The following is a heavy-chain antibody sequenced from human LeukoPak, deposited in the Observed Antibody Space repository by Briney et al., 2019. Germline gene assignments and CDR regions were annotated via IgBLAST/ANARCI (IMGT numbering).Heavy chain of an antibody. V-gene: IGHV3-48*01. J-gene: IGHJ4*02. CDR3: ARVLLWFGELFDY. Sequence: GGSLRLSCAASGFTFSSYSMNWVRQPPGKGLEWVSYISSSSSTIYYADSVKGRFTISRKNAKNSLYLQMNSLRAEDMAVYYCARVLLWFGELFDYWGQGTLVTVSS. CDR2: ISSSSSTI. CDR1: GFTFSSYS. D-gene: IGHD3-10*01.